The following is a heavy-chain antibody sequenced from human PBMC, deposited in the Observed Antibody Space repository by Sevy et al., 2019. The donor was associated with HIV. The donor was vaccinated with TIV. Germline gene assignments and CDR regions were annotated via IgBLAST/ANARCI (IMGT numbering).Heavy chain of an antibody. CDR3: AREVKRISGEEGHV. D-gene: IGHD4-17*01. J-gene: IGHJ6*04. V-gene: IGHV3-53*01. CDR2: IYSGGST. CDR1: GFTVSSNY. Sequence: GGSLRLSCAASGFTVSSNYMSWVRQAPGKGLEWVSVIYSGGSTYYADSVKGRFTISRDNSKNTLYLQMNSLRAEDTAVYYCAREVKRISGEEGHVWGKGTTVTVSS.